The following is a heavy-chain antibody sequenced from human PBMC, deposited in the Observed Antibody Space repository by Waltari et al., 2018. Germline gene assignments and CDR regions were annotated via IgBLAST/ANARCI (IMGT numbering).Heavy chain of an antibody. V-gene: IGHV1-69*10. D-gene: IGHD3-22*01. CDR2: ISPILCIA. J-gene: IGHJ4*02. CDR1: GGTFSSYA. CDR3: ARAAYYYDSSGYFNAPFDY. Sequence: QVQLVQSGAEVKKPGSSVKVSCKASGGTFSSYAISWARQAPGQGLEWMGGISPILCIANDAQKVQGRVTITADKSTSTAYMELSSLRSEDTAVYYCARAAYYYDSSGYFNAPFDYWGQGTLVTVSS.